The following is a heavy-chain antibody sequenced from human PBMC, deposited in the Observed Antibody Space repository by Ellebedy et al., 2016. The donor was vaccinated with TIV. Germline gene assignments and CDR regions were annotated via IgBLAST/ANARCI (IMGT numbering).Heavy chain of an antibody. CDR3: ARHVGGALRFSYWFNP. Sequence: SETLSLXCLVSGGSIGLSNYYWGWIRQHPGKELEWIGSIYYSGYTYSNPSLKSRVIVDVDTSKNQFSLKLNSVTAADTAVYFCARHVGGALRFSYWFNPWGQGTLVTVSS. CDR1: GGSIGLSNYY. D-gene: IGHD3-3*01. V-gene: IGHV4-39*01. CDR2: IYYSGYT. J-gene: IGHJ5*02.